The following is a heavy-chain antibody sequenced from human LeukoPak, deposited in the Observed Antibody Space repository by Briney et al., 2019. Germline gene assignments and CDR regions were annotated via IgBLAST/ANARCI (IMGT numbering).Heavy chain of an antibody. J-gene: IGHJ4*02. Sequence: GESLKISCKASVFSFTNYWIARVRQKPGEGLEWMGNIYPGDSDTRYNPSFQGQVTISADTSIKTAYLQWSSLKASDTAIYYCARRAGGNTGGFYFDYWGQGSLVTVSS. CDR2: IYPGDSDT. V-gene: IGHV5-51*01. CDR1: VFSFTNYW. D-gene: IGHD5-18*01. CDR3: ARRAGGNTGGFYFDY.